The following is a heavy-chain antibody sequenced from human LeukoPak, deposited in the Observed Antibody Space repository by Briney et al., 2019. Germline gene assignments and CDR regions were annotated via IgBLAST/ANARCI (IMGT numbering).Heavy chain of an antibody. V-gene: IGHV1-69*01. J-gene: IGHJ6*04. D-gene: IGHD3-10*01. CDR2: IIHIFGAA. CDR1: GGTFSSYA. Sequence: ASVKVSCKASGGTFSSYAISWVRQAPGQGLEWMGGIIHIFGAANYAQKFQGRVTITADESTSTAYMELSSLRSEDTAVYYCASSAGITMVRGAYYYYGMDVWGKGTTVTVSS. CDR3: ASSAGITMVRGAYYYYGMDV.